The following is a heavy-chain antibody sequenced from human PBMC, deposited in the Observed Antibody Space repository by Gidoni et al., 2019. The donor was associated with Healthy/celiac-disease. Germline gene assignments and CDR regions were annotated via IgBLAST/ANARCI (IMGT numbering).Heavy chain of an antibody. J-gene: IGHJ6*02. CDR1: GYTFTSYY. D-gene: IGHD6-13*01. V-gene: IGHV1-46*03. Sequence: QVQLVQSGAEVKKPGASVKVSCTASGYTFTSYYMHWVRQAPGQGLEWMGIINPSGGSTSYAQKFQGRVTMTRDTSTSTVYMELSSLRSEDTAVYYCARDGPYSSSWPPRHYYYGMDVWGQGTTVTVSS. CDR2: INPSGGST. CDR3: ARDGPYSSSWPPRHYYYGMDV.